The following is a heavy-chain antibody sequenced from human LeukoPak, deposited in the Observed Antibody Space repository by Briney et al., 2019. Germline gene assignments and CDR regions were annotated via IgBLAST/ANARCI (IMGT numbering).Heavy chain of an antibody. J-gene: IGHJ6*03. CDR2: IIPIFGTA. V-gene: IGHV1-69*06. CDR1: GGTFSSYA. Sequence: SVKVSCKASGGTFSSYAISWVRQAPGQGLEWMGGIIPIFGTANYAQKFQDRVTITADKSTSTAYMELSSLRSEDTAVYYCARVVGLTGYSSSWYSGYYYYMDVWGKGTTVTISS. CDR3: ARVVGLTGYSSSWYSGYYYYMDV. D-gene: IGHD6-13*01.